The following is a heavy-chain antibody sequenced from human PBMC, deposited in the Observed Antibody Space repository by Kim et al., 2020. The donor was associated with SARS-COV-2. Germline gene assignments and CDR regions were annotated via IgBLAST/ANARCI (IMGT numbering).Heavy chain of an antibody. D-gene: IGHD3-16*02. CDR1: GFTFSSYS. CDR2: ISSSSSYI. CDR3: ARDQFPYYDYVWGSYRYTGGWFDP. J-gene: IGHJ5*02. Sequence: GGSLRLSCAASGFTFSSYSMNWVRQAPGKGPEWVSSISSSSSYIYYADSVKGRFTISRDNAKNSLYLQMNSLRAEDTAVYYCARDQFPYYDYVWGSYRYTGGWFDPWGQGTLVTVSS. V-gene: IGHV3-21*01.